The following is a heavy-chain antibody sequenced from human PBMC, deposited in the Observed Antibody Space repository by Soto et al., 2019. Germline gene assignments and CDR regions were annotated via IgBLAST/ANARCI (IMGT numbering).Heavy chain of an antibody. V-gene: IGHV3-33*01. CDR1: GFTFSSYG. CDR3: ARDGYCSGGSCYGWFDP. D-gene: IGHD2-15*01. CDR2: IGYDGSNK. J-gene: IGHJ5*02. Sequence: QVQLVESGGGVLQPGRPRSLSWAASGFTFSSYGMHWVRQAPAKGLEWVAVIGYDGSNKYYADSVKGRFTISGDNSKNTLYLQMNSLRAEDTAVYYCARDGYCSGGSCYGWFDPWGQGTLVTVSS.